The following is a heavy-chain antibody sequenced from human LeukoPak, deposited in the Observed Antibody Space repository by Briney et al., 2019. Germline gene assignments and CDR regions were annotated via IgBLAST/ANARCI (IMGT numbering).Heavy chain of an antibody. CDR3: ARVVGITMVRGVTYNWFDP. CDR1: GGSISSYY. D-gene: IGHD3-10*01. Sequence: TSETLSLTCTVSGGSISSYYWSWIRQPPGKGLEWIGYIYYSGSTNYNPSLKSRVTISVDTSKNQFSLKLSSVTAADTAVYYCARVVGITMVRGVTYNWFDPWGQGTLVTVSS. V-gene: IGHV4-59*01. J-gene: IGHJ5*02. CDR2: IYYSGST.